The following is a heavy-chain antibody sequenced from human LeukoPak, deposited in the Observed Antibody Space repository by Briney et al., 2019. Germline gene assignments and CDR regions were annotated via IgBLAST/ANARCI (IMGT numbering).Heavy chain of an antibody. CDR2: IYNSGST. CDR3: ARDSGRHFDY. V-gene: IGHV4-4*02. J-gene: IGHJ4*02. Sequence: SETLSLTCAVSGGSLSSSNWWSWVRPPPGKGLEWIGEIYNSGSTNYNPSLKSRVTISVDKSKNQFSLKLSSVTAADTAAYYCARDSGRHFDYWGQGTLVTVSS. D-gene: IGHD5-12*01. CDR1: GGSLSSSNW.